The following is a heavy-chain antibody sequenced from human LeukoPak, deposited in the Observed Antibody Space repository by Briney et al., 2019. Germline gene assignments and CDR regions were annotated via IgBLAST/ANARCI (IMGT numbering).Heavy chain of an antibody. V-gene: IGHV4-34*01. CDR1: GGSFSGYY. CDR2: INHSGST. CDR3: NYDILTGTLTMDV. J-gene: IGHJ6*02. D-gene: IGHD3-9*01. Sequence: SETLSLTCAVYGGSFSGYYWSWIRQPPGKGLEWIGEINHSGSTNYNPPLKSRVTISVDTSKNQFSLKLSSVTAADTAVYYCNYDILTGTLTMDVWGQGTTVTVSS.